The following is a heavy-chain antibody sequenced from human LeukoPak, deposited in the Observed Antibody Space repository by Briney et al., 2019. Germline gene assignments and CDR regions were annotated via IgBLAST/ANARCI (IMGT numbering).Heavy chain of an antibody. J-gene: IGHJ4*02. CDR2: IYYSGST. V-gene: IGHV4-39*07. Sequence: SETLSLTCAVSGDSISNYYWSWIRQPPGKGLEWIGSIYYSGSTYYNPSLKSRVTISVDTSKNQFSLKLSSVTAADTAVYYCARENVGQVVVITTPPDYWGQGTLVTVSS. CDR1: GDSISNYY. D-gene: IGHD3-22*01. CDR3: ARENVGQVVVITTPPDY.